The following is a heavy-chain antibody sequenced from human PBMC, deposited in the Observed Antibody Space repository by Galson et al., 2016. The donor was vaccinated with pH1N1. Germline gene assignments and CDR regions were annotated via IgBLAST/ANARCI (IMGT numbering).Heavy chain of an antibody. D-gene: IGHD3-22*01. J-gene: IGHJ4*01. CDR1: GFTFSSYA. CDR2: ISGSGGST. V-gene: IGHV3-23*01. Sequence: SLRLSCAASGFTFSSYAMSWVRQAPGKGLEWVSAISGSGGSTYYADSVKGRFTISRDNSTNTVSLNVSSLRVEDTALYYCAKDQSTKIIFQGTFDNWGRGTLVTVSS. CDR3: AKDQSTKIIFQGTFDN.